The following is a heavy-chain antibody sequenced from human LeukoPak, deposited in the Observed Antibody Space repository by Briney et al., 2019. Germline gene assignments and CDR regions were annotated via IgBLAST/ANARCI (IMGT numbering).Heavy chain of an antibody. CDR1: GFTVSSNY. CDR3: ARVGYDSGGYHHFGC. Sequence: GGSLRLSCAASGFTVSSNYMSWVRQAPGKGLEWVSVIYSGGSTYYADSVKGRFTISRDNSKNTLYLQMNSLRAEDTAVYYCARVGYDSGGYHHFGCWGQGTLVTVSS. V-gene: IGHV3-53*01. J-gene: IGHJ4*02. CDR2: IYSGGST. D-gene: IGHD3-22*01.